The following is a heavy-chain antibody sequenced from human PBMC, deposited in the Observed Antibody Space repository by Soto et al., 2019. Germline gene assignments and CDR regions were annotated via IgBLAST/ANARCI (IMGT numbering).Heavy chain of an antibody. D-gene: IGHD3-22*01. V-gene: IGHV3-74*01. CDR2: IKSDGSST. Sequence: PGGSLRLSCAASGFTFSNYWMHWVRQAPGKGLVWVSRIKSDGSSTSYADSVKGRFTISRDNAKNMLYLQMNSLRAEDTAVYYCASPSYYFSSGYPDYWGQGTLVTVSS. CDR3: ASPSYYFSSGYPDY. CDR1: GFTFSNYW. J-gene: IGHJ4*02.